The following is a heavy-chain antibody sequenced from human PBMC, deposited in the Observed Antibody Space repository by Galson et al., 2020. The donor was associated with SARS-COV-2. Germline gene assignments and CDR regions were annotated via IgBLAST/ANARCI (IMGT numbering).Heavy chain of an antibody. D-gene: IGHD3-22*01. CDR3: AKERYDSSGLDY. CDR1: GFTFSSYG. CDR2: ISYDGSNK. V-gene: IGHV3-30*18. J-gene: IGHJ4*02. Sequence: GESLKISCAASGFTFSSYGMHWVRQAPGKGLEWVAVISYDGSNKYYADSVKGRFTISRDNSKNTLYLQMNSLRAEDTAVYYCAKERYDSSGLDYWGQGTLVTVSS.